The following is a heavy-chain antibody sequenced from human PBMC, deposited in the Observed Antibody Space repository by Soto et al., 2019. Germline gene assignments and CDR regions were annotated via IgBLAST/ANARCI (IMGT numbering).Heavy chain of an antibody. V-gene: IGHV1-18*04. J-gene: IGHJ4*02. CDR3: TRDARGAISDRYFDT. CDR1: GFIFNNYG. D-gene: IGHD1-26*01. CDR2: ISAYNGNT. Sequence: QVQLVQSGAEVKKPGASVRVSCKADGFIFNNYGITWVRQAPGQGLEWVGWISAYNGNTDSAEKFQGRVTMTTDTSTASAYLELRSLRFDDTAVYYCTRDARGAISDRYFDTWGQGTRVIVSS.